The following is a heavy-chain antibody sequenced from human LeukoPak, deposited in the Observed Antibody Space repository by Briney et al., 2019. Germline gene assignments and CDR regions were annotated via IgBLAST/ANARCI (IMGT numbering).Heavy chain of an antibody. CDR1: GFTFSRHA. Sequence: PGGSLRLSCAASGFTFSRHAMSWVRQAPGKGLEWVSAISGSGGSTYYADSVKGRFTTSRDNSKNTLYLQMNSLRAEDTAVYYCAKDFDGSGWYRDYWGQGTLVTVSS. V-gene: IGHV3-23*01. CDR2: ISGSGGST. J-gene: IGHJ4*02. D-gene: IGHD6-19*01. CDR3: AKDFDGSGWYRDY.